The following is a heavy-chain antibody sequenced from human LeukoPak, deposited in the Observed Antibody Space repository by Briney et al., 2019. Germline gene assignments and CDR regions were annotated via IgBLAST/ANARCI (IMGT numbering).Heavy chain of an antibody. Sequence: SETLSLTCAVYGGSFSGYYWSWIRQPPGKGLEWIGEINHSGSNNYNPSLKSRVTISVDTSKNQFSLKLSSVTAADTAVYYCARLLVGGFDYWGQGTLVTVSS. CDR2: INHSGSN. CDR3: ARLLVGGFDY. J-gene: IGHJ4*02. V-gene: IGHV4-34*01. D-gene: IGHD3-10*01. CDR1: GGSFSGYY.